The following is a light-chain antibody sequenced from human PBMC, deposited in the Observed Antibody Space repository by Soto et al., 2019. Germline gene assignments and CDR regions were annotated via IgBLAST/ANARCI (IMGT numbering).Light chain of an antibody. Sequence: QSVLTQPPSVSGTPGQRVTISCSGSTSNIGESAYVYWYQHFPGTAPQLLIYNNIQRPSGVPDRFSGSKSGTSASLAISGLRSDDEADYYCAAWDDSLNSRVFGGGTKLTVL. J-gene: IGLJ3*02. V-gene: IGLV1-47*01. CDR1: TSNIGESAY. CDR2: NNI. CDR3: AAWDDSLNSRV.